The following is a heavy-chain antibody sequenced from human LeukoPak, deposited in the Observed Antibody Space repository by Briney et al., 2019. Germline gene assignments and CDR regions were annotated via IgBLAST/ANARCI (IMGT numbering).Heavy chain of an antibody. CDR3: ARRPSPGYFQH. CDR1: GGSISSSYY. Sequence: SETLSLTCTVSGGSISSSYYWGWIRQPPGKGLEWIGSIYYSGSTYYNPSLKSRVTISVDTSKNQFSLKLSSVTAPDTAVYYCARRPSPGYFQHWGQGTLVTVSS. V-gene: IGHV4-39*01. D-gene: IGHD2-2*01. CDR2: IYYSGST. J-gene: IGHJ1*01.